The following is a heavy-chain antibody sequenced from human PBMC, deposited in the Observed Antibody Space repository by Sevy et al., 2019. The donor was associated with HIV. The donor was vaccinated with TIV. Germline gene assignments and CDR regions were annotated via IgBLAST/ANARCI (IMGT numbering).Heavy chain of an antibody. CDR2: ISGSGGST. CDR1: GFPLRNYA. V-gene: IGHV3-23*01. D-gene: IGHD6-19*01. CDR3: AKDGAVAPSDY. J-gene: IGHJ4*02. Sequence: GGSLRLSCAASGFPLRNYAMSWVREAPGKGLEWVSSISGSGGSTYYADSVKGRFTISRDNFPNTLDLEMNSLRAEDTAVYYCAKDGAVAPSDYWGQGTLVTVSS.